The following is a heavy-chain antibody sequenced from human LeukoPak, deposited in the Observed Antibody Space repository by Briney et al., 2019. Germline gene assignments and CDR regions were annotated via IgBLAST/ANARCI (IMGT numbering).Heavy chain of an antibody. CDR1: GFTFSSYG. Sequence: PGGSLRLSCAASGFTFSSYGMHWVRQAPGKGLEWVAFIRSDGSNKYYADSVKGRFTISRDNSKNTLYLQMNSLRAEDTAVYYCAKDPGYSSSWPYYYYYMDVWGKGTTVTVSS. CDR3: AKDPGYSSSWPYYYYYMDV. CDR2: IRSDGSNK. J-gene: IGHJ6*03. D-gene: IGHD6-13*01. V-gene: IGHV3-30*02.